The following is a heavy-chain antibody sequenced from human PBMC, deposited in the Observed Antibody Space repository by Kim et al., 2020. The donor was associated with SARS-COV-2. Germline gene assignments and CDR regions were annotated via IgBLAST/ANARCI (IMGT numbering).Heavy chain of an antibody. CDR2: INHSGST. V-gene: IGHV4-34*01. Sequence: SETLSLTCAVYGGSFSGYYWSWIRQPPGKGLEWIGEINHSGSTNYNPSLKSRVTISVDTSKNQFSLKLSSVTAADTAVYYCARHYGDKVVVDYWGQGTLVTVSS. J-gene: IGHJ4*02. CDR3: ARHYGDKVVVDY. D-gene: IGHD4-17*01. CDR1: GGSFSGYY.